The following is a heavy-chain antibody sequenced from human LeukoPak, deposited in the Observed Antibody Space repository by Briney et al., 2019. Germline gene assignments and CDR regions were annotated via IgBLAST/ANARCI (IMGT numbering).Heavy chain of an antibody. CDR3: AAEGGYGSGSQNWFDP. V-gene: IGHV4-34*01. CDR1: GGSFSGYY. CDR2: INHSGST. D-gene: IGHD3-10*01. Sequence: SETLSLTCAVYGGSFSGYYWSWIRQPPGKGLEWIGEINHSGSTNYNPSLKSRVTISVDTSKNQFSLKLSSLTAADTAVYYCAAEGGYGSGSQNWFDPWGQGILVSVSS. J-gene: IGHJ5*02.